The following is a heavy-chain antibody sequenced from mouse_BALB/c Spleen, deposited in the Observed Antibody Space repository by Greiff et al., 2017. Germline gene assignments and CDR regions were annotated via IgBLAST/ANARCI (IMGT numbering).Heavy chain of an antibody. CDR2: INPSSGYT. Sequence: QVQLKESAAELARPGASVKMSCKASGYTFTSYTMHWVKQRPGQGLEWIGYINPSSGYTEYNQKFKDKTTLTADKSSSTAYMQLSSLTSEDSAVYYCARTGSSYPFDYWGQGTTLTVSS. D-gene: IGHD1-1*01. CDR1: GYTFTSYT. V-gene: IGHV1-4*02. J-gene: IGHJ2*01. CDR3: ARTGSSYPFDY.